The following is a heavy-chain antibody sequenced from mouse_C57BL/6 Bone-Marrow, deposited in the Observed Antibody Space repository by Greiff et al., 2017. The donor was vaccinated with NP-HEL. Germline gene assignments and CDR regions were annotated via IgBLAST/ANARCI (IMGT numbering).Heavy chain of an antibody. D-gene: IGHD2-1*01. Sequence: EVQLVESGGDLVKPGGSLKLSCAASGFTFSSYGMSWVRQTPDKRLEWVATISSGGSYTYYPDSVKGRSIISRDNAKSTLYLQMSSLKSEDTAMYYCARHVLLWSPLDYWGQGTTLTVSS. J-gene: IGHJ2*01. CDR2: ISSGGSYT. V-gene: IGHV5-6*01. CDR1: GFTFSSYG. CDR3: ARHVLLWSPLDY.